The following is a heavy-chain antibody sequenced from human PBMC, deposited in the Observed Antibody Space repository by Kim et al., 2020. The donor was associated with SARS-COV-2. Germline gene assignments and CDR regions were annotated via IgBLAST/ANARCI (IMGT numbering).Heavy chain of an antibody. Sequence: GGSLRLSCAASGFTFSDYYMSWIRQAPGKGLEWVSYISSSSSYTNYADSVKGRFTISRDNAKNSLYLQMNSLRAEDTAVYYCARGHYSNYGYFDLWGRGTLVTVSS. CDR2: ISSSSSYT. D-gene: IGHD4-4*01. J-gene: IGHJ2*01. V-gene: IGHV3-11*05. CDR3: ARGHYSNYGYFDL. CDR1: GFTFSDYY.